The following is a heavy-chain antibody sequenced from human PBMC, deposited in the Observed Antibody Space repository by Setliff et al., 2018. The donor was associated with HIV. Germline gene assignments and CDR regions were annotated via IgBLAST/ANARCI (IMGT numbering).Heavy chain of an antibody. CDR3: ARLAPAMVYELDY. V-gene: IGHV4-59*08. CDR2: IYYSGST. Sequence: SETLSLTCTVSGGSISNYYWSWIRQPPGKGLECIGYIYYSGSTNYNPSLKSRITISIDTSKNHFSLRLTSVTAADTAVYYCARLAPAMVYELDYWGPGMLVTVS. J-gene: IGHJ4*02. CDR1: GGSISNYY. D-gene: IGHD5-18*01.